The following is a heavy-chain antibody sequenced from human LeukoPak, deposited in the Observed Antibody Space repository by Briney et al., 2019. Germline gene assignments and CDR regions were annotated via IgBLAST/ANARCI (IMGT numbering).Heavy chain of an antibody. D-gene: IGHD2-15*01. CDR3: ARPRRYCSGGSCYSDAFDI. CDR1: GFTFDDYG. V-gene: IGHV3-20*01. CDR2: INWNGGST. Sequence: GGSLRLSCAASGFTFDDYGMSWVRQAPGKGLEWVSGINWNGGSTGYADSVKGRFTISRDNAKNSLYLQMNSLRAEDTALYHCARPRRYCSGGSCYSDAFDIWGQGTMVTVSS. J-gene: IGHJ3*02.